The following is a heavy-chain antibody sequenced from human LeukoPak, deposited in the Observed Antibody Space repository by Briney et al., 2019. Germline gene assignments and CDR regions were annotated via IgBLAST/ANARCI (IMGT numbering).Heavy chain of an antibody. J-gene: IGHJ4*02. D-gene: IGHD5-12*01. CDR2: VIPIFGTA. CDR1: GGTFSSYA. V-gene: IGHV1-69*13. CDR3: ARDPEGGYDLNYFDY. Sequence: GASVKVSCKASGGTFSSYAISWVRQAPGQGLEWVGGVIPIFGTANYAQKFQGRVTITADESTSTAYMELSSLRSEDTAVYYCARDPEGGYDLNYFDYWGQGTLVTVSS.